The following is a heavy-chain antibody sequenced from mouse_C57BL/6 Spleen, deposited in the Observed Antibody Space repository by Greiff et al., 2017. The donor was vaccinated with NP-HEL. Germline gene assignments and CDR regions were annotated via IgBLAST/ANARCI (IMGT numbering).Heavy chain of an antibody. V-gene: IGHV5-6*01. CDR3: ERDTTVVAYYFDY. J-gene: IGHJ2*01. Sequence: EVKLVESGGDLVKPGGSLKLSCAASGFTFSSYGMSWVRQTPDKRLEWVATISSGGSYTYYPDSVKGRFTLSRDNAKNTQYLQMSSLKSEDTAMYYCERDTTVVAYYFDYWGQGTTLTVSS. CDR2: ISSGGSYT. D-gene: IGHD1-1*01. CDR1: GFTFSSYG.